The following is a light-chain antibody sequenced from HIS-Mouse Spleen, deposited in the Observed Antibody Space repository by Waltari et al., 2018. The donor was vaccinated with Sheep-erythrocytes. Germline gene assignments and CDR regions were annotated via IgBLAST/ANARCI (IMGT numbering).Light chain of an antibody. CDR3: CSYAGSYNHV. V-gene: IGLV3-27*01. J-gene: IGLJ1*01. CDR1: VLAKKY. Sequence: SYELTQPSSVSVSPGQTARITCSGDVLAKKYARWFQQKPGQAPVLVIYKDSERPSGIPERFSGSSSGTTVTLTISGLQAEDEADYYCCSYAGSYNHVFATGTKVTVL. CDR2: KDS.